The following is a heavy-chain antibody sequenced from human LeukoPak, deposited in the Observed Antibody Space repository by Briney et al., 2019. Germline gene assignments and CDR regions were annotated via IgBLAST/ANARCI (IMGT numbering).Heavy chain of an antibody. D-gene: IGHD3/OR15-3a*01. J-gene: IGHJ4*02. CDR3: ARFYDFFGYDY. V-gene: IGHV3-21*01. CDR1: RFTFSDFY. Sequence: GGSLRLSCAASRFTFSDFYMNWVRQAPGKGLEWVSSISGSGSDVYYADSVTGRFTISRDNSKNSLYLQMNSLRAEDTAVYYCARFYDFFGYDYWGQGTLVTVSS. CDR2: ISGSGSDV.